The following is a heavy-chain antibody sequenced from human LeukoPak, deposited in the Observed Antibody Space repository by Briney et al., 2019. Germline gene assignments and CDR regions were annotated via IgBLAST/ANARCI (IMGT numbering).Heavy chain of an antibody. J-gene: IGHJ4*02. CDR3: AREAYSSGYYDYFDY. D-gene: IGHD3-22*01. Sequence: GGSLRLSCAASGFTFSSYAMHWVRQAPGKGLEWVAVISYDGSNKYYADSVKGRFTISRDNSKNTLYLQMNSLRAEDTAVYYCAREAYSSGYYDYFDYWGQGTLVTVSS. CDR1: GFTFSSYA. CDR2: ISYDGSNK. V-gene: IGHV3-30*04.